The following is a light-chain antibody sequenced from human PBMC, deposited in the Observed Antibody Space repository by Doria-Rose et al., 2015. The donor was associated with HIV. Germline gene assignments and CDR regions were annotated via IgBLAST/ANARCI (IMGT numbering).Light chain of an antibody. J-gene: IGKJ1*01. CDR2: KAS. CDR3: QRYNRPWT. Sequence: TLSASVGDRVTITCRASQSISAWLAWYQQEPGKAPKLLIYKASSLESGVPSRFSGSGSGTEFTLTITSLQPDDFATYFCQRYNRPWTFGQGTKAEIE. V-gene: IGKV1-5*03. CDR1: QSISAW.